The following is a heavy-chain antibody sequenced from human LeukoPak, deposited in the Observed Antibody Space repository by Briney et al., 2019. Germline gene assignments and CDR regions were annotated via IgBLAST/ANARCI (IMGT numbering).Heavy chain of an antibody. CDR3: ARGPSYSDLDY. D-gene: IGHD4-11*01. CDR2: IDIAGDT. CDR1: GFTFRNYD. V-gene: IGHV3-13*01. Sequence: GGSLRLSCAASGFTFRNYDMHWVRQTTGKGLEWVSGIDIAGDTYYSDSVKGRITISRENVKNSLYLEINSLRAEDTAVYYCARGPSYSDLDYWGQGTLVTVSS. J-gene: IGHJ4*02.